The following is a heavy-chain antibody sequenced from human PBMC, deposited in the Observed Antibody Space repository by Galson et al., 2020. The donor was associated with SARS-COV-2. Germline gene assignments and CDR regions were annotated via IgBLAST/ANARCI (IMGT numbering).Heavy chain of an antibody. CDR1: GYTFISFY. Sequence: ASVKVSCKASGYTFISFYIHWVRQAPGQGLEWMGVINTSGDITSYPQKLRGRVTVTRDMSTQTVYMELSSLTSEDTAVYYCAREWADSNSSVFDYWGEGSLV. J-gene: IGHJ4*02. V-gene: IGHV1-46*04. CDR2: INTSGDIT. D-gene: IGHD6-6*01. CDR3: AREWADSNSSVFDY.